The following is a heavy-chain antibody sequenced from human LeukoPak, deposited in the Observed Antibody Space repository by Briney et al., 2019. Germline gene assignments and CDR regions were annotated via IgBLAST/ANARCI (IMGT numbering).Heavy chain of an antibody. CDR3: AKSGWFDP. D-gene: IGHD1-26*01. J-gene: IGHJ5*02. V-gene: IGHV4-34*01. CDR1: GGSLSDNF. CDR2: INHSGGS. Sequence: SETLSLTCAVHGGSLSDNFWSWIRQPPGGGLEWIGEINHSGGSNYKSSLKSRVTMSLDTSKNQLSLNLTSVTAADTAVYYCAKSGWFDPWGPGTSVTVSS.